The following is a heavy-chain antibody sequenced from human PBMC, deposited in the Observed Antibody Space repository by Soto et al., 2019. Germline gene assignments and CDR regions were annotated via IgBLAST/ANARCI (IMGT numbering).Heavy chain of an antibody. V-gene: IGHV4-59*01. Sequence: QVQLQESGPGLVKPSETLSLTCTVSGGSISSYYWSWIRQPPGKGLEWIGYIYYSGSTNYNPSLKSRVTISVDTSKNQFSLKLSSVTAADMAVYYCAREWGGYFDYWGQGTLVTVSS. CDR1: GGSISSYY. J-gene: IGHJ4*02. CDR3: AREWGGYFDY. CDR2: IYYSGST. D-gene: IGHD3-16*01.